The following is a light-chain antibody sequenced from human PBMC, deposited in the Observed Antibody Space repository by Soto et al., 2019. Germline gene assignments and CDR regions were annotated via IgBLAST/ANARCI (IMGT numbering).Light chain of an antibody. CDR2: QAS. CDR3: QHYNGWPYT. J-gene: IGKJ2*01. CDR1: QSISTW. Sequence: DIQMTQSPSTLSASVGDRVTITCRASQSISTWLAWYQQNPGKAPKLLIYQASKLGSGVPSRFSGSASGTEFTLTVSSLEPDDFASYYCQHYNGWPYTFGQGTKLEI. V-gene: IGKV1-5*03.